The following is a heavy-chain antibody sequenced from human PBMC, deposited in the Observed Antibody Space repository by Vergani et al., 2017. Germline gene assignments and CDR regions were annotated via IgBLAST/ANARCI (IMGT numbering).Heavy chain of an antibody. D-gene: IGHD3-10*01. CDR3: ARTYGSGALFDS. CDR1: GFSLRRGGMS. V-gene: IGHV2-70*15. J-gene: IGHJ4*02. Sequence: QVTLRESGPALVRHTQTLTLTCTFSGFSLRRGGMSVSWIRQTPGKALEWLARIDWDDDKYYTTSLNSRLTISKDTSKNGVVLTITNMYPVDTATYYCARTYGSGALFDSWGQGALVTVSS. CDR2: IDWDDDK.